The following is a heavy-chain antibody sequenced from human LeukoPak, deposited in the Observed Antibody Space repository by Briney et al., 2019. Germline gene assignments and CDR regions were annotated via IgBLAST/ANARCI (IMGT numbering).Heavy chain of an antibody. CDR2: MNPNSGNT. CDR3: ARVAEKWELPYYMDV. J-gene: IGHJ6*03. V-gene: IGHV1-8*01. CDR1: GYTFTSYD. Sequence: ASVKVSCKASGYTFTSYDINWVRQATGQGLEWMGWMNPNSGNTGYAQKFQGRVTMTRNTSISTAYMELSSLRSEDTAVYYCARVAEKWELPYYMDVWGKGTTVTVSS. D-gene: IGHD1-26*01.